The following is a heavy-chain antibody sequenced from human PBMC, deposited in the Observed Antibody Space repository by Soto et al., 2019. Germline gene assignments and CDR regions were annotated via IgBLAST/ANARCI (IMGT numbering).Heavy chain of an antibody. CDR3: ASPTMTSTSFYYAMDV. Sequence: PGESLKISCKTSGHRFTTYWISWVRQMPGKSLEYKGKINPTDSETNDSPSFEGHVTFSVDRSTSTAYVRWNSLKASDTAMYYCASPTMTSTSFYYAMDVWGQGTTVTVSS. J-gene: IGHJ6*02. CDR1: GHRFTTYW. CDR2: INPTDSET. V-gene: IGHV5-10-1*01. D-gene: IGHD4-17*01.